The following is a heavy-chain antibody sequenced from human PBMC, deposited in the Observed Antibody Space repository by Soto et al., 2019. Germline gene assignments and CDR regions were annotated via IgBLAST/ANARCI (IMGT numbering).Heavy chain of an antibody. V-gene: IGHV3-7*03. J-gene: IGHJ3*01. CDR1: GISLSDFW. CDR3: ATERGIYFDAFEH. CDR2: IRQDGSDK. Sequence: VQLVESGGGLVQPGGSLTLSCVASGISLSDFWMSWVRHAPGKGLEWVANIRQDGSDKNYVDSVKARFTVSRDSAKNAVYLHMTNLRAEATAMYFCATERGIYFDAFEHWGQGTMVSVSS. D-gene: IGHD1-26*01.